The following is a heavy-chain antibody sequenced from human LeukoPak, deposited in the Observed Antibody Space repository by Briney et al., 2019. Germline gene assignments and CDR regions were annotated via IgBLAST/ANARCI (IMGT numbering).Heavy chain of an antibody. J-gene: IGHJ6*03. CDR3: ARLDSSSWYYMDV. CDR2: IRYDGNNK. CDR1: GFTFSDYS. Sequence: GGSLRLSCAASGFTFSDYSMHWVRQAPGKGLNWVAFIRYDGNNKYYADSVKGRFTISRDNSKNTLYLQMNSLRAEDPAVYYCARLDSSSWYYMDVWGKGTTVTISS. D-gene: IGHD6-13*01. V-gene: IGHV3-30*02.